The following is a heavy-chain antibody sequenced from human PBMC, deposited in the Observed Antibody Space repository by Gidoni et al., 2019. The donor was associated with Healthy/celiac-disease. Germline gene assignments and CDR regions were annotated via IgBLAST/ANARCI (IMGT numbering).Heavy chain of an antibody. CDR2: IIPIFGTA. J-gene: IGHJ6*02. CDR1: GGTFSSYA. Sequence: QVQLVQSGAEVKKPGSSVKVSCKASGGTFSSYAISWVRQAPGQGLEWMGGIIPIFGTANYAQKFQGRVTITADKSTSTAYMELSSLRSEDTAVYYCVRSRRPSWEGYYYGMDVWGQGTTVTVSS. V-gene: IGHV1-69*06. D-gene: IGHD1-26*01. CDR3: VRSRRPSWEGYYYGMDV.